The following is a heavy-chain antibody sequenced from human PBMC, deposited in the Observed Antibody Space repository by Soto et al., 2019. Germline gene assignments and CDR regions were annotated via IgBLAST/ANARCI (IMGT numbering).Heavy chain of an antibody. V-gene: IGHV3-30*09. D-gene: IGHD3-3*01. CDR2: ISYDGSNK. CDR3: ARDPLHERYYDFWSAHNRGSYFDY. Sequence: GGSLRLSCAASGFTFSSYAMHWVRQAPGKGLEWVAVISYDGSNKYYADSVKGRFAISRDNSKNTLYLQMNSLRAEDTAVYYCARDPLHERYYDFWSAHNRGSYFDYWGQGTLVTVSS. CDR1: GFTFSSYA. J-gene: IGHJ4*02.